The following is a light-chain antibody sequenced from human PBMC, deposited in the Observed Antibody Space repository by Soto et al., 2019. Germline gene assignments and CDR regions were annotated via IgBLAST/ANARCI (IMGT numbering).Light chain of an antibody. CDR2: DAS. Sequence: EIVLTQSPATLSFSPGQRATLSCRASQSVRRYLAWYQQKPGQAPRLLIYDASTRATGIPARFSGSGSETDFTLTITSLEPEDFAVYYCQQRSNWPPTWTFGQGTKV. V-gene: IGKV3-11*01. CDR3: QQRSNWPPTWT. J-gene: IGKJ1*01. CDR1: QSVRRY.